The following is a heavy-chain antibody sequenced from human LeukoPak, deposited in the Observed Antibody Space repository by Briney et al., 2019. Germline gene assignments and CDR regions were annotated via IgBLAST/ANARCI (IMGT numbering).Heavy chain of an antibody. CDR1: GYTFTVYY. V-gene: IGHV1-2*02. CDR3: ARTGGSSWSQDFDY. Sequence: ASVTVSCKASGYTFTVYYMHWVRQAPGQGLEWMGWINPNSGGTNYAQKFQGRVTMTRDTSISAAYMELSRLRSDDTAVYYCARTGGSSWSQDFDYWGQGTLVTVSS. CDR2: INPNSGGT. D-gene: IGHD6-13*01. J-gene: IGHJ4*02.